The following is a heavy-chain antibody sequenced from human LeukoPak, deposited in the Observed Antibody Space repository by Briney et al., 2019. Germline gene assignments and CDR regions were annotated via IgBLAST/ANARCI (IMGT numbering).Heavy chain of an antibody. Sequence: GGSLRLSCAASGFTFSSYSTFSNYGMNWVRQAPGKGLEWVSAISNNGGYTYYADSVQGRFTISRDNSKSTLCLQMNSLRAEDTAVYYCAKQLGYCSDGSCYFPYWGQGTLVTVSS. CDR2: ISNNGGYT. CDR3: AKQLGYCSDGSCYFPY. J-gene: IGHJ4*02. CDR1: GFTFSSYSTFSNYG. D-gene: IGHD2-15*01. V-gene: IGHV3-23*01.